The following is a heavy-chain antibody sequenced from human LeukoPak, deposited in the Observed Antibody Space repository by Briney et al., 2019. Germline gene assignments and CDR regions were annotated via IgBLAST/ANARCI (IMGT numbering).Heavy chain of an antibody. J-gene: IGHJ4*02. D-gene: IGHD6-6*01. CDR2: ISGSGGST. Sequence: GGSLRLSCAASEFTFSSYAMSRVRQAPGKGLEWVSTISGSGGSTYYAESVKGRFTISRDNNKNTLYLQMNSLRADDTAVYYCAKAAQVAGRPNLGGHFDYWGQGTLVIVSS. CDR1: EFTFSSYA. V-gene: IGHV3-23*01. CDR3: AKAAQVAGRPNLGGHFDY.